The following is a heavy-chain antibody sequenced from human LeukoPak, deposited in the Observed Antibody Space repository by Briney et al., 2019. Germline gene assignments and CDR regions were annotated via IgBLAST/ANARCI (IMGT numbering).Heavy chain of an antibody. CDR2: ISSSSGFI. V-gene: IGHV3-21*04. Sequence: GGSLRLSCAASGFSFSDYSMNWVRQAPGKGLEWVSSISSSSGFIYYTDSVQGRFTISRDISKDTLYLQMNGLRAEDTAVYYCAAPLTGLHYWGQGTLVTVSS. J-gene: IGHJ4*02. D-gene: IGHD1-14*01. CDR3: AAPLTGLHY. CDR1: GFSFSDYS.